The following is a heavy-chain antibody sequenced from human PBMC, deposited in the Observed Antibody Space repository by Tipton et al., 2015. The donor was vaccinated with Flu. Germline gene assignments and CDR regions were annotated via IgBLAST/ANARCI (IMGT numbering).Heavy chain of an antibody. J-gene: IGHJ4*02. CDR2: MSHDGSNK. CDR3: ARDRWGSLDF. V-gene: IGHV3-30*03. D-gene: IGHD3-16*01. Sequence: RSLRLSCAASGFTFRDYGMHWVRQAPGKGLEWVAVMSHDGSNKLYADPVKGRFTISRDYSKNTLYLQMDSLRGEDTAVYYCARDRWGSLDFWGQGTLVTVSS. CDR1: GFTFRDYG.